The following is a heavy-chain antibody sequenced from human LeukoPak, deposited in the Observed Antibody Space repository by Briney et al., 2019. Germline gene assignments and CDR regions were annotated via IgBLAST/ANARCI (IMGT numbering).Heavy chain of an antibody. CDR1: GFTFSSYG. Sequence: GGSLRLSCAASGFTFSSYGIHWVRQAPVKGLEWVAFIRYDGSDKYFADIVKGRSTISRDNSKNTLYLQMNSLRAEDTAIYYCAKTLHYGHFGKFDSWGQGTLVTVSS. CDR2: IRYDGSDK. J-gene: IGHJ4*02. V-gene: IGHV3-30*02. CDR3: AKTLHYGHFGKFDS. D-gene: IGHD4-17*01.